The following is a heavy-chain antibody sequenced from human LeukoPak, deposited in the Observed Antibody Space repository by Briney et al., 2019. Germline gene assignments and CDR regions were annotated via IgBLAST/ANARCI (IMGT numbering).Heavy chain of an antibody. J-gene: IGHJ6*02. D-gene: IGHD4-11*01. Sequence: GGSLRLSCAASGFTFSSYAMHWVRQAPGKGLEWVAVISYDGSNKYYADSVKGRFTISRDNSKNTLYLQMNSLRAEDTAVYYCARSDYSNYGPYYYYGMDVWGQGTRSPSP. CDR3: ARSDYSNYGPYYYYGMDV. CDR2: ISYDGSNK. V-gene: IGHV3-30*04. CDR1: GFTFSSYA.